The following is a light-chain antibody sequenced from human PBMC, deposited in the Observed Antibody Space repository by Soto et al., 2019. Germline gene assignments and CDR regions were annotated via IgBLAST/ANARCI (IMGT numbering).Light chain of an antibody. CDR2: EVS. J-gene: IGLJ3*02. V-gene: IGLV2-14*01. Sequence: QSALTQPASVSGSPGQSITISCTGTSSDVGGYNYVSWYQQHPGKAPKLMIYEVSNRPSGVSNRFSGSKSGNTASLTISWLQAEDEADYYCSSYTSSSTWVFCGGTKLTVL. CDR3: SSYTSSSTWV. CDR1: SSDVGGYNY.